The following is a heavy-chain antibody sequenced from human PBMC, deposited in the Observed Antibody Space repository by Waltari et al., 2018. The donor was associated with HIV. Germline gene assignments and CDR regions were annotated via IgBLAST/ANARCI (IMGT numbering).Heavy chain of an antibody. Sequence: EVQLVESGGGLFQPGGSLRLSCAASAFPFTNYWLTWVRQAPGKGLEWVANIKQEESEKYYVDSVKGRFTISRDNAKNSLFLQMNSLRAEDTAVYYCAREALYDSSGYYFDYWGQGTLVTVSS. D-gene: IGHD3-22*01. CDR3: AREALYDSSGYYFDY. V-gene: IGHV3-7*01. J-gene: IGHJ4*02. CDR2: IKQEESEK. CDR1: AFPFTNYW.